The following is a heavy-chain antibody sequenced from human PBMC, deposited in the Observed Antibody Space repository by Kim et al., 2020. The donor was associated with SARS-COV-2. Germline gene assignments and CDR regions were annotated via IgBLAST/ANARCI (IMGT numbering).Heavy chain of an antibody. D-gene: IGHD3-10*01. CDR2: IYYSGST. V-gene: IGHV4-39*02. CDR1: GGSINSSSDY. Sequence: SETLSLTCTVSGGSINSSSDYWGWIRQPPGKGLEWIGSIYYSGSTYYNPSLKSRVTISVDTSKNQFSLRLSSVTAADTAVYFCAGEGYGPGSSNKPPDNWFDPWGQGTLVTVSS. CDR3: AGEGYGPGSSNKPPDNWFDP. J-gene: IGHJ5*02.